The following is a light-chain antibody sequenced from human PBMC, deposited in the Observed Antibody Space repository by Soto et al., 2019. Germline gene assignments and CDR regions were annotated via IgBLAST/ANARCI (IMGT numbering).Light chain of an antibody. CDR2: GAS. V-gene: IGKV3-15*01. Sequence: EVVLTQSPGTLSLSAGERATLFCRASERVASNYLAWYQQKPGQAPRLLILGASTRATGIPARFSGSGSGTEFTLTISSLQSEDFAVYYCQQYNNWPPITFGQGTRLEI. J-gene: IGKJ5*01. CDR1: ERVASN. CDR3: QQYNNWPPIT.